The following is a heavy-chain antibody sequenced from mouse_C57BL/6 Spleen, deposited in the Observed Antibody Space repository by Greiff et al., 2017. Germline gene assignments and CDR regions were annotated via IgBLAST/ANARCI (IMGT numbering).Heavy chain of an antibody. CDR2: IYPGSGST. CDR1: GYTFTSYW. D-gene: IGHD2-4*01. V-gene: IGHV1-55*01. CDR3: ARKGAYDYLAMDY. J-gene: IGHJ4*01. Sequence: QVQLQQSGAELVKPGASVKMSCKASGYTFTSYWITWVKQRPGQGLEWIGDIYPGSGSTNYNEKFKSKATLTVDTSSSTAYMQLSSLTSEDSAVYYCARKGAYDYLAMDYWGQGTSVTVSS.